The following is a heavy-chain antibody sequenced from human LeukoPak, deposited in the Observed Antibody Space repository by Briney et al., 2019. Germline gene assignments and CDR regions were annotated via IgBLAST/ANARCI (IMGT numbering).Heavy chain of an antibody. CDR1: GLSFSTSW. Sequence: GGSLRLSCAVSGLSFSTSWMDWVRQAPGKGLEWVASINPDESEKYSAGSVKGRFTISRDNSKNTLYLQMNSLRAEDTAVYYCAKDLRPRDYHNYFDYWGQGTLVTVSS. J-gene: IGHJ4*02. CDR2: INPDESEK. CDR3: AKDLRPRDYHNYFDY. D-gene: IGHD4-17*01. V-gene: IGHV3-7*03.